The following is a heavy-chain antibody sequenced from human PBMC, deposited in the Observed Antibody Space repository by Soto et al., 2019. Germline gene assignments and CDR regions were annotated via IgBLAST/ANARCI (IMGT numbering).Heavy chain of an antibody. CDR3: ATRTTIFGVALFDY. J-gene: IGHJ4*02. D-gene: IGHD3-3*01. Sequence: GASVKVSCKVSGYTLTELSMHWVRQAPGKGLEWMGGFDPEDGETIYAQKFQGRVTMTEDTSTDTAYMELSSLRSEDTAVYYCATRTTIFGVALFDYWGQGTLVTVSS. CDR2: FDPEDGET. V-gene: IGHV1-24*01. CDR1: GYTLTELS.